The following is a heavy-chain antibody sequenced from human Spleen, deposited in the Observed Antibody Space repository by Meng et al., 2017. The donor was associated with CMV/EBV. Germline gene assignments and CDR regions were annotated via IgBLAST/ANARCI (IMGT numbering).Heavy chain of an antibody. CDR3: GREFPRWGLEFDY. Sequence: ASVKVSCKASGYTFTGYYIHWVRQAPGQGLEWMGWINPSSGATDYTQKFRGRVTVTSDTSIRTAYMELSGLTSDGTAVYYCGREFPRWGLEFDYWGQGTLVTVSS. CDR2: INPSSGAT. J-gene: IGHJ4*02. D-gene: IGHD2-21*02. CDR1: GYTFTGYY. V-gene: IGHV1-2*02.